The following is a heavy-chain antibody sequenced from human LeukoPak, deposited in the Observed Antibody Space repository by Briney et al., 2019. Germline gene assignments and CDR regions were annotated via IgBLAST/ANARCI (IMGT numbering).Heavy chain of an antibody. Sequence: SGGSLRLSCAMSGTTFDDYGMHWVRQPPGRGLEWVAFVRHDGSKEHYADSVKGRFTISRDTSRNSLFLQMTSVTSDDTALYYCANDGFYGDSNYWGQGTLVTVSS. CDR2: VRHDGSKE. V-gene: IGHV3-30*02. CDR1: GTTFDDYG. J-gene: IGHJ4*02. D-gene: IGHD4-17*01. CDR3: ANDGFYGDSNY.